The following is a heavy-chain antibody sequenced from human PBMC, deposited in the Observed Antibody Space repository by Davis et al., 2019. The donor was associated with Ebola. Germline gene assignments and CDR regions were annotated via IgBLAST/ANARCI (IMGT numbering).Heavy chain of an antibody. CDR3: ARDDVSYYDSSGYFY. J-gene: IGHJ4*02. D-gene: IGHD3-22*01. CDR1: GFTFDAYT. V-gene: IGHV3-43*01. CDR2: ISRDGAIT. Sequence: GGSLRLSCAASGFTFDAYTMHWVRQGPGKGLEWVSLISRDGAITKYVDSVKDRFTISRDNAKSSLYLQMNSLRAEDTAVYYCARDDVSYYDSSGYFYWGQGTLVTVSS.